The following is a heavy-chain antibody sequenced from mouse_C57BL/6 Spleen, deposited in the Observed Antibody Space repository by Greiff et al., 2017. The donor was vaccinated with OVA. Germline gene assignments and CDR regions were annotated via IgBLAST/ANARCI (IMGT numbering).Heavy chain of an antibody. D-gene: IGHD2-4*01. V-gene: IGHV1-18*01. CDR1: GYSFTDYN. Sequence: VQLQQSGPELVKPGASVKISCKASGYSFTDYNMNWVKQSTGKSLEWIGDINPNNGGTIYNQKFKGKATLTVDKSSSTAYMELRSLTSEDTAVYYCARVYDYDFDYWGKGTTLTVSS. CDR2: INPNNGGT. CDR3: ARVYDYDFDY. J-gene: IGHJ2*01.